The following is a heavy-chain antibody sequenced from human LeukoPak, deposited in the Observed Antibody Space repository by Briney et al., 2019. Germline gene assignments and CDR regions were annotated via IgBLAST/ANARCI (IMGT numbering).Heavy chain of an antibody. CDR1: GFTFSTYA. CDR3: AKAPPDQYYYDSSGYSGY. J-gene: IGHJ4*02. D-gene: IGHD3-22*01. Sequence: GGSLRLSCAASGFTFSTYAMTWVRQAPGKGLEWVAVISYDGSNKYYADSVKGRFTISRDNSKNTLYLQMNSLRAEDTAVYYCAKAPPDQYYYDSSGYSGYWGQGTLVTVSS. V-gene: IGHV3-30*18. CDR2: ISYDGSNK.